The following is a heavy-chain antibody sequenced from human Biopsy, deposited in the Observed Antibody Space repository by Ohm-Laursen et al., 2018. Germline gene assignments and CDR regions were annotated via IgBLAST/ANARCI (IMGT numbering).Heavy chain of an antibody. V-gene: IGHV4-59*12. Sequence: TLSLTCTVSDDSIRNFYWTWIRQPPGQGLEWIGHASYSGYTNYNPSLKSRVTMSVDTSKKQLSLRLRSVTAADTAMYYCASVVLGPTNDAFDLWGQGTMVVVSS. D-gene: IGHD3-22*01. CDR3: ASVVLGPTNDAFDL. CDR1: DDSIRNFY. J-gene: IGHJ3*01. CDR2: ASYSGYT.